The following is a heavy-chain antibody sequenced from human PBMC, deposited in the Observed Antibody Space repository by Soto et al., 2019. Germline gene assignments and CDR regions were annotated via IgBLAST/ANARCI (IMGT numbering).Heavy chain of an antibody. CDR2: ISGSGGST. CDR3: AKALIKWLLSSGMDV. CDR1: GFTFSSYA. Sequence: GGSLRLSCAASGFTFSSYAMSWVRQAPGKGLEWVSAISGSGGSTYYADSVKGRFTISRDNSKNTLYLQMNSLRAEDTAVYYCAKALIKWLLSSGMDVWGQGTTVTVSS. J-gene: IGHJ6*02. V-gene: IGHV3-23*01. D-gene: IGHD3-3*01.